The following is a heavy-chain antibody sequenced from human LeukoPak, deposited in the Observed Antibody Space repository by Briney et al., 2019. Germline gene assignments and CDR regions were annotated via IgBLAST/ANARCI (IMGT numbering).Heavy chain of an antibody. D-gene: IGHD3-22*01. Sequence: GGSLRLSCAASGLTISSYSMNWVRQAPGKGLQWVSYISSSSSTIYYADSVKGRFTISRDNAKNSLYLQMNSLRAEDTAVYYCARDSEYYDSSGYCDYWGQGTLVTVSS. J-gene: IGHJ4*02. CDR1: GLTISSYS. V-gene: IGHV3-48*01. CDR3: ARDSEYYDSSGYCDY. CDR2: ISSSSSTI.